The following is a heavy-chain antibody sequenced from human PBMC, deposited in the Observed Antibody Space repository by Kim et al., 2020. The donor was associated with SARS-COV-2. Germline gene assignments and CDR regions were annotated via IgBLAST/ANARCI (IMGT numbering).Heavy chain of an antibody. CDR3: ASGGPRFGGLEN. Sequence: GGSLRLSCAASGFTFSSYAMHWVRQAPGKGLEWVAVISYDGSNKYYAASVKGRFTISRDNSKNTLYLQMNSLRAEDTAVYYCASGGPRFGGLENWGQGTL. CDR2: ISYDGSNK. V-gene: IGHV3-30*04. CDR1: GFTFSSYA. J-gene: IGHJ4*02. D-gene: IGHD3-10*01.